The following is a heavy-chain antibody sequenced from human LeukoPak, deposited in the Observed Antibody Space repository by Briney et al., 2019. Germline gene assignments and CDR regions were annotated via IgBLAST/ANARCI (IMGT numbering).Heavy chain of an antibody. CDR3: ARSGYPFDY. D-gene: IGHD3-3*01. J-gene: IGHJ4*02. V-gene: IGHV1-18*01. Sequence: GASVKVSCKASGYTFTSYGISWVRQAPGQGLEWMGWISAHDGTRNYALKHEDRVTMTTDTSTSTAYMELRGLRSDDTAVYYCARSGYPFDYWGQGTLVTVSS. CDR2: ISAHDGTR. CDR1: GYTFTSYG.